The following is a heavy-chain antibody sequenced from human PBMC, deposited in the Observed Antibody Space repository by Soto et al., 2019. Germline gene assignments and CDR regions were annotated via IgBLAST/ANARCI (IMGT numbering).Heavy chain of an antibody. D-gene: IGHD1-7*01. CDR3: ARVWGWNYLEGSSGMDV. CDR1: GYTFTSYD. Sequence: GASVKVSCKASGYTFTSYDINWVRQATGQGLERMGWMNPNSDNTGYAQKFQGRVTMTRNTSISTAYMELSSLRSEDTAVYYCARVWGWNYLEGSSGMDVWGQGTTVTVSS. V-gene: IGHV1-8*01. J-gene: IGHJ6*02. CDR2: MNPNSDNT.